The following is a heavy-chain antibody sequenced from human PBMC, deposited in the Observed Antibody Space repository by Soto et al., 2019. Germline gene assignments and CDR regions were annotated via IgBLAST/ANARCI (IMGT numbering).Heavy chain of an antibody. CDR1: GGSFSGYY. CDR2: INHSGST. J-gene: IGHJ4*02. V-gene: IGHV4-34*01. D-gene: IGHD6-25*01. Sequence: SETLSLTCAVYGGSFSGYYWSWIRQPPGKGLEWIGEINHSGSTNYNPSLKSRVTISVDTSKNQFSLKLSSVTAADTAVYYCARVSNGEAQGAAAFRGRVIDYWGQGTLVTVSS. CDR3: ARVSNGEAQGAAAFRGRVIDY.